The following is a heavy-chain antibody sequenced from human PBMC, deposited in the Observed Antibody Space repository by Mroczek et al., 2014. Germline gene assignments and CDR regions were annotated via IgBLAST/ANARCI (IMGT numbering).Heavy chain of an antibody. CDR2: ISAYNGNT. CDR1: GYTFTSYS. J-gene: IGHJ3*02. Sequence: QVQLQESGAEVKKPGASVKVSCKASGYTFTSYSISWVRQAPGQGLEWMGWISAYNGNTNYAQKLQGRVTMTTDTSTSTAYMELRSLRSDDTAVYYCASTVGYCSGGSCSDAFDIWGQGTMVTVSS. D-gene: IGHD2-15*01. CDR3: ASTVGYCSGGSCSDAFDI. V-gene: IGHV1-18*01.